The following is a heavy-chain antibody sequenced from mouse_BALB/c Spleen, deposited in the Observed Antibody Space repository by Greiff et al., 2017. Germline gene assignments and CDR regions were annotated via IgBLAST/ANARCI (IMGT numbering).Heavy chain of an antibody. V-gene: IGHV3-6*02. CDR1: GYSITSGYS. CDR3: ARGDYRYDVNGY. D-gene: IGHD2-14*01. J-gene: IGHJ2*01. Sequence: EVQLQESGPGLVKPSQSLSLTCSVTGYSITSGYSWNWIRQFPGNKLEWMGYISYDGSNNYNPSLKNRISITRDTSKNQFFLKLNSVTTEDTATYYCARGDYRYDVNGYWGQGTTLTVSS. CDR2: ISYDGSN.